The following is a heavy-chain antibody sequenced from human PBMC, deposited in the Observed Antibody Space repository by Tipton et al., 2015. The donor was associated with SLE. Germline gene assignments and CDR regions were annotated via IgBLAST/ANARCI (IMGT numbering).Heavy chain of an antibody. CDR3: ARALRGPITMIVVADAWYFDL. D-gene: IGHD3-22*01. CDR1: GGYISSGTSY. J-gene: IGHJ2*01. V-gene: IGHV4-61*09. CDR2: IYTSGST. Sequence: LRLSCTVSGGYISSGTSYWSWIRQPAGKGLEWIGYIYTSGSTNYNPSLKSRVTISVDTSKNQFSLKLTSVTAAYTAVYYCARALRGPITMIVVADAWYFDLWGRGTLVTVSS.